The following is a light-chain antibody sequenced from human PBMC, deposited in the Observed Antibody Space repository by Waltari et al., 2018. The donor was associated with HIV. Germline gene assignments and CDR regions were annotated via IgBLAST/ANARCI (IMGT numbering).Light chain of an antibody. CDR2: EVS. J-gene: IGLJ2*01. CDR1: SNDIGLYNH. V-gene: IGLV2-8*01. CDR3: SSFAGNDFFV. Sequence: QSALTQTPSASGSPGETVTLSCTGTSNDIGLYNHVSWFQQHPGKVPKLVRFEVSQRPSRVPDRFSGSKSGYTASLTVSGLQPDDDADYFCSSFAGNDFFVFGGGTRLTVL.